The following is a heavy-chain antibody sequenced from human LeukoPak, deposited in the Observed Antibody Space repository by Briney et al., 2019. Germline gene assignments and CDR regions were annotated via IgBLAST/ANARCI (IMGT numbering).Heavy chain of an antibody. D-gene: IGHD5-18*01. Sequence: GGSLRLSCAASGFTFSDYYMSWVRQAPGKGLEWVSYISLSDSTVYYADSVKGRFTISRDNAKNSLYLQMNSLRAEDTAVYYCARDFTHTAVVIYYYGLDVWGQGTTVTVSS. CDR3: ARDFTHTAVVIYYYGLDV. CDR2: ISLSDSTV. CDR1: GFTFSDYY. J-gene: IGHJ6*02. V-gene: IGHV3-11*01.